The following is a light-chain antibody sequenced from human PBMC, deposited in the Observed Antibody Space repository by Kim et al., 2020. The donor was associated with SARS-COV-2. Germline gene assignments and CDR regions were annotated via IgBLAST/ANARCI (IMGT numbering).Light chain of an antibody. CDR3: CSFAGSITWV. Sequence: GQSLTIACTGASSDVGSYDFVSWYQQHPGKAPKILIYEVTKRPSGVSHRFSGSKSGNTASLTISGLQTEDEADYYCCSFAGSITWVFGGGTRLTVL. CDR1: SSDVGSYDF. V-gene: IGLV2-23*02. CDR2: EVT. J-gene: IGLJ3*02.